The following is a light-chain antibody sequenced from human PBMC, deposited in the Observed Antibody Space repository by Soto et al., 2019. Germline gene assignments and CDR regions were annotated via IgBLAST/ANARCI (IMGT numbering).Light chain of an antibody. Sequence: DIQLTQSPSSLSASLGDRVTITCRASQSIRSHLDWYEQKPGKAPNLLIYGASNLQSGVPARFSGGGSGTDFTLTISSLQPEDFGTYYCQQSYTCPVTFGGGTKVDIK. CDR3: QQSYTCPVT. J-gene: IGKJ4*01. CDR2: GAS. CDR1: QSIRSH. V-gene: IGKV1-39*01.